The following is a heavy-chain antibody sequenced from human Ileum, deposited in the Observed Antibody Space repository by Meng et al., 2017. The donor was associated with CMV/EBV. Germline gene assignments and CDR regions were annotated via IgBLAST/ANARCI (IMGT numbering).Heavy chain of an antibody. V-gene: IGHV3-53*01. D-gene: IGHD1-26*01. CDR2: VYSGGDTT. CDR1: GFGFTYY. Sequence: LSCAASGFGFTYYMSWVRQPPGKGLEWISIVYSGGDTTYYADSVKGRFTISRDNSKNTLFLQMNSLRAEDTAIYYCARVRSGSLDYWGQGTLVTVSS. CDR3: ARVRSGSLDY. J-gene: IGHJ4*02.